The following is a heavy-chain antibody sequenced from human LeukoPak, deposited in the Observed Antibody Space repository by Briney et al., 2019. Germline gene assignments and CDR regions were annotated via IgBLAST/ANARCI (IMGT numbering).Heavy chain of an antibody. D-gene: IGHD4-11*01. Sequence: SETLSLTCAVYGGSFSGYYWTWIRQPPGKGLEWIGEIIDTGSTKYNSSLKSRVTISVDTSKNQFSLKLSSVTAADTAVYYCARGRKDSNYLVGSWRYYYYYYMDVWGKGTTVTVSS. CDR1: GGSFSGYY. CDR3: ARGRKDSNYLVGSWRYYYYYYMDV. CDR2: IIDTGST. V-gene: IGHV4-34*01. J-gene: IGHJ6*03.